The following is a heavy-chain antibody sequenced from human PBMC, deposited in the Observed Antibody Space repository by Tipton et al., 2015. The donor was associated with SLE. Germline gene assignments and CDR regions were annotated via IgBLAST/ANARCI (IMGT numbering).Heavy chain of an antibody. J-gene: IGHJ4*02. D-gene: IGHD2-21*01. CDR2: ISYDGSNK. CDR1: GFTLSNYA. V-gene: IGHV3-30*04. Sequence: SLRLSCAASGFTLSNYAMHWVRQAPGKGLEWVAVISYDGSNKYYADSVKGRFTISRDNSKNTLYLQMNSLRAEDTAVYYCASSILWWQVDYWSQGTLVTVSS. CDR3: ASSILWWQVDY.